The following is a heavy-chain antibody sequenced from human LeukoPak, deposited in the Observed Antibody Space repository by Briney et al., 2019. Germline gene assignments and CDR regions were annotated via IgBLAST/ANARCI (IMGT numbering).Heavy chain of an antibody. CDR2: ICSGGNT. V-gene: IGHV4-59*05. Sequence: GSLRLSCAASGFTFSSYAMSWVRQPPGKGLEWIGSICSGGNTCHNPSLKSRVTISADSSKNQFFLKLTSATAADTAVYFCARDGPWKSDCWGQGTLVTVSS. D-gene: IGHD5-24*01. CDR1: GFTFSSYA. CDR3: ARDGPWKSDC. J-gene: IGHJ4*02.